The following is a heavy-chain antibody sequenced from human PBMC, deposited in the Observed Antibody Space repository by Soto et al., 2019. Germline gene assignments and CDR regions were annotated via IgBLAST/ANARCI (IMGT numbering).Heavy chain of an antibody. D-gene: IGHD3-22*01. CDR2: ISDDGSEK. Sequence: QVQLLESGGGVVQPGRSSTLSCAASGFGFSFYGMHWVRQAPGKGLEWVAVISDDGSEKYYRDSVKGRFTISRDNSGNTLFLQMTSLRNEDTAIYYCAKAVVDYSDSSGYFSDFDHWGQGTLVTVSS. CDR3: AKAVVDYSDSSGYFSDFDH. CDR1: GFGFSFYG. J-gene: IGHJ4*02. V-gene: IGHV3-30*18.